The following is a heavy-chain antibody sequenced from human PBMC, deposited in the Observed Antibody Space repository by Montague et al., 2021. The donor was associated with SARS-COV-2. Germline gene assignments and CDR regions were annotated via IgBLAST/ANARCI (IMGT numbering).Heavy chain of an antibody. Sequence: SLRLSGAASGFTLSRYEMNWVRQAPGKGLEWVSYLSSSCSTLYYSDSFXVRFTISRDNAKNSLYLQLNSLRAEDTAVYYCARAEMYYDFWSGYPWTFYYFDYWGQGTLVTVSS. CDR2: LSSSCSTL. CDR1: GFTLSRYE. D-gene: IGHD3-3*01. V-gene: IGHV3-48*03. J-gene: IGHJ4*02. CDR3: ARAEMYYDFWSGYPWTFYYFDY.